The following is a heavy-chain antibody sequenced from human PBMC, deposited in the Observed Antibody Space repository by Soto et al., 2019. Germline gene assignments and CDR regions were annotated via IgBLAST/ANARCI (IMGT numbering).Heavy chain of an antibody. CDR1: GGSISSYY. J-gene: IGHJ5*02. CDR2: IYYSGST. V-gene: IGHV4-59*12. CDR3: GRYIAVDVDGLDH. D-gene: IGHD6-19*01. Sequence: SETLSLTCTVSGGSISSYYWSWIRQPPGKGLEWIGYIYYSGSTNYNPSLKSRVTISVDTSKNQFSLKLSSVTAADTAVYYCGRYIAVDVDGLDHWGQGTLVTVSS.